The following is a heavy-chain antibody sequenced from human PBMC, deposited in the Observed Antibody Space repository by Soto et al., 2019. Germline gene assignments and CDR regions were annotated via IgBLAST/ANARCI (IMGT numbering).Heavy chain of an antibody. CDR2: ISGSGDRT. V-gene: IGHV3-23*01. J-gene: IGHJ4*02. D-gene: IGHD5-12*01. CDR1: GFTFSTYA. Sequence: GGSLRLPCAASGFTFSTYAMIWVRQAPGKGLGWVSAISGSGDRTYYADSVKGRFTISRDNSKNTLYLQMSSLRAEDTAIYYCAKDSFIYWRGYDSYWGQGTLVTVAS. CDR3: AKDSFIYWRGYDSY.